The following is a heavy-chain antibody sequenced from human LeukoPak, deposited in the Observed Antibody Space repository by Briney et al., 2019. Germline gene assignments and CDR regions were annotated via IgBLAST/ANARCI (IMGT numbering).Heavy chain of an antibody. CDR1: GGSISSYY. CDR2: IYTSGST. V-gene: IGHV4-4*07. J-gene: IGHJ5*02. D-gene: IGHD2-2*01. Sequence: SETLSLTCTVSGGSISSYYWSWIRQPAGKGLEWIGRIYTSGSTNYNPSLKSRVTVSVDTSKNQFSLKLSSVTAADTAVYYCARGGGISPAAISSWFDPWGQGTLVTVSS. CDR3: ARGGGISPAAISSWFDP.